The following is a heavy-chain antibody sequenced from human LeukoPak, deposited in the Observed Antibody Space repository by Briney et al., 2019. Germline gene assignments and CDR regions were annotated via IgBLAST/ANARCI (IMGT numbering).Heavy chain of an antibody. J-gene: IGHJ4*02. D-gene: IGHD3-10*01. CDR3: AKAPPGGGDY. CDR1: GFTFSSYA. Sequence: GGSLRLSCEASGFTFSSYAMSWVRQAPGKGLEWVSSISGSTGVTFYADAMKGRITISRDNSKNTVFLQMNSLRDEDTALHFCAKAPPGGGDYWGQGTLVTVSS. CDR2: ISGSTGVT. V-gene: IGHV3-23*01.